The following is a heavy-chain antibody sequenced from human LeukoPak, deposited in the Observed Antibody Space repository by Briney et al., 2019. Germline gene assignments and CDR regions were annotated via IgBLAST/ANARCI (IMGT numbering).Heavy chain of an antibody. J-gene: IGHJ4*02. CDR3: VRGVGVSRFNYLDS. V-gene: IGHV3-33*01. CDR1: GFTFSSFG. CDR2: IWYDASNK. D-gene: IGHD6-13*01. Sequence: PGRSLTLSCAASGFTFSSFGMHWVRQAPGKGLEWVAVIWYDASNKYYADSVKGRFTISRDNSKNTLYLQVNSLRDDDTAVYYCVRGVGVSRFNYLDSWGQGTLVIVSS.